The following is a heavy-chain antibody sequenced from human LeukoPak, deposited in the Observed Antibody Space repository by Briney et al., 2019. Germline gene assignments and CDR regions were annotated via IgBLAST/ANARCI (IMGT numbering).Heavy chain of an antibody. CDR2: IIPKFGST. CDR1: GGTVSIYS. Sequence: GASVKVSCKASGGTVSIYSLSWVRQAPGQGLEWMGGIIPKFGSTNYAQKFQGRVTITTDEATSTAYMEVNSLRSEDTAVYFCARDNFATSGVKYFQHWGQGTLVTVSS. CDR3: ARDNFATSGVKYFQH. V-gene: IGHV1-69*05. D-gene: IGHD3-9*01. J-gene: IGHJ1*01.